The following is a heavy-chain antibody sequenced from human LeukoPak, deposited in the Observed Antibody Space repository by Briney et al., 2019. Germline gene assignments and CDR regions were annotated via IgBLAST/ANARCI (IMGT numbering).Heavy chain of an antibody. CDR2: VYYTGIT. V-gene: IGHV4-59*01. CDR3: ASQLGGTTFH. D-gene: IGHD1/OR15-1a*01. CDR1: GVSINTYF. J-gene: IGHJ4*02. Sequence: SETLSLTCTVSGVSINTYFWSWIRQPPGKGLEWIGYVYYTGITNYNPSLKSRVSISLDTSKNQFSLRLNSVTAAETAVYYCASQLGGTTFHWGQGTLITVSS.